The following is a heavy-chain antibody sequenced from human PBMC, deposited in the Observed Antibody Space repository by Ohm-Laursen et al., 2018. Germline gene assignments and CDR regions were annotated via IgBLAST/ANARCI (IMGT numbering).Heavy chain of an antibody. V-gene: IGHV3-30*18. Sequence: SLRLSSTASGFTFSSYGMHWVRQAPGKGLEWVAVISYDGSNKYYADSVKGRFTISRDNAKNSLYLQMNSLRAEDTALYHCVKDRIAVTGNWYFDLWGRGTLVTVSS. CDR3: VKDRIAVTGNWYFDL. CDR2: ISYDGSNK. CDR1: GFTFSSYG. D-gene: IGHD6-19*01. J-gene: IGHJ2*01.